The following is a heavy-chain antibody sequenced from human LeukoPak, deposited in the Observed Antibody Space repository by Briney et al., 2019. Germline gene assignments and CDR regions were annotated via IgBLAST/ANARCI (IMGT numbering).Heavy chain of an antibody. CDR3: ARVMAARREDLNWFDP. Sequence: SETLSLTCTVSGGSISSSGSYWGWIRQPPGKGLEWIGSIYYSGNTYNPSLKSRVTISVDTSKNQLSLNLTSVNAADTAVYYCARVMAARREDLNWFDPWGQGTLVTVSS. CDR2: IYYSGNT. D-gene: IGHD6-6*01. J-gene: IGHJ5*02. V-gene: IGHV4-39*07. CDR1: GGSISSSGSY.